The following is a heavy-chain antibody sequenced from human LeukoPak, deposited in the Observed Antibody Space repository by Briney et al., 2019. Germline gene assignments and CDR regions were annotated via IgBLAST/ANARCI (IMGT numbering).Heavy chain of an antibody. V-gene: IGHV3-43*02. CDR1: GLPIADVA. CDR2: ISGDGAST. CDR3: AKESGKFDY. J-gene: IGHJ4*02. Sequence: GSLRLSSVPSGLPIADVATDWGCQAPRGRLECASLISGDGASTFYADSVKGRFSISRDNRKNCLYLEMNTLRTEGAAMWYSAKESGKFDYWGQGTLLGVSS.